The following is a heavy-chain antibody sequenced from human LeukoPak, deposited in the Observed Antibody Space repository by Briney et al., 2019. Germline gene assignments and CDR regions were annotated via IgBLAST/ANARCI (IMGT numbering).Heavy chain of an antibody. J-gene: IGHJ4*02. D-gene: IGHD2-21*02. V-gene: IGHV4-59*01. CDR3: ARHYNLPCCGGDCYNFDY. CDR1: GGSISPYH. Sequence: SETLSLTCTVSGGSISPYHWSWIRQPPGKGLEWIGYIYYSGSTNYNPSLKSRVTISLDTSKNQFSLKLSSVTAADTAVYYCARHYNLPCCGGDCYNFDYWGQGTLVTVSS. CDR2: IYYSGST.